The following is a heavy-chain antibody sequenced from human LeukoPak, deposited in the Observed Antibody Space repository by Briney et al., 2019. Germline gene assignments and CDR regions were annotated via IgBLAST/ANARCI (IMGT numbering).Heavy chain of an antibody. CDR1: GDSISSSSYY. CDR2: VYYSGTT. V-gene: IGHV4-39*01. D-gene: IGHD1-26*01. J-gene: IGHJ4*02. Sequence: SETLSLTCTVSGDSISSSSYYWGWIRQPPGKGLEWIGSVYYSGTTFYNPSLKSRVTISVDTSKNQFSLKLSSVTAADTAVYYCARLGRGGSYCDYWGQGTLVTVSS. CDR3: ARLGRGGSYCDY.